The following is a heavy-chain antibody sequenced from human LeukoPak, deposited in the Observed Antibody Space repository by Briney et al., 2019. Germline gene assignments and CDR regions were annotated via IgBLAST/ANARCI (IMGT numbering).Heavy chain of an antibody. CDR3: ARGPSGYHNT. Sequence: SGGSLRLSCAASGFTFSSYSMDWVRQAPGKGLEWVSSISSSSSYISYADSVKGRFTISRDNAKNSLSLQMNSLRAEDTAVYYCARGPSGYHNTGGQGTLVTVSS. J-gene: IGHJ4*02. CDR1: GFTFSSYS. V-gene: IGHV3-21*01. D-gene: IGHD5-12*01. CDR2: ISSSSSYI.